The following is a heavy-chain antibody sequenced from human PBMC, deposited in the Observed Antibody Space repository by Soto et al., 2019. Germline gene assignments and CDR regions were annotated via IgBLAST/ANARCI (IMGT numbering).Heavy chain of an antibody. CDR2: NYYRGDT. CDR3: ASLQVPGKFES. Sequence: QLQLQESGPGLVKPSETLSLTCNVSGGSISTSNYYWACVRQAPGKGLEWIANNYYRGDTYHQPSLRTRLAVSVETYNNQFYLRLPSLTAADPAMYFCASLQVPGKFESWGQGTLVTVYS. CDR1: GGSISTSNYY. D-gene: IGHD6-13*01. J-gene: IGHJ4*02. V-gene: IGHV4-39*01.